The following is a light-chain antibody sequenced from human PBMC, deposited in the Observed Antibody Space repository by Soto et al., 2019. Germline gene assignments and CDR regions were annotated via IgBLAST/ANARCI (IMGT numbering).Light chain of an antibody. J-gene: IGKJ4*01. V-gene: IGKV4-1*01. CDR2: WAS. CDR1: QSILFSSNNKNY. CDR3: QQYYSTPFT. Sequence: DIVMTQSPDSLAVSLGERATINCKSSQSILFSSNNKNYLTWYQQKPGQPPKPLIYWASTRESGVPDRFSGSGSGTDFTLTISSLQAEEVAFYYCQQYYSTPFTFGGGTKVEIK.